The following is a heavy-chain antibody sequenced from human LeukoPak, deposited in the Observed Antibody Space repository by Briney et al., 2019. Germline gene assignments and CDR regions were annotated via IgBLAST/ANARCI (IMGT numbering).Heavy chain of an antibody. D-gene: IGHD2-15*01. CDR3: AREWWPDPCYFDY. Sequence: VASVKVSCKASGGTFSSYAISWERQAPGQGLEWMGRIIPILGIANYAQKFQGRVTITADKSTSTAYMELSSLRSEDTAVYYCAREWWPDPCYFDYWGQGTLVTVSS. CDR1: GGTFSSYA. CDR2: IIPILGIA. J-gene: IGHJ4*02. V-gene: IGHV1-69*04.